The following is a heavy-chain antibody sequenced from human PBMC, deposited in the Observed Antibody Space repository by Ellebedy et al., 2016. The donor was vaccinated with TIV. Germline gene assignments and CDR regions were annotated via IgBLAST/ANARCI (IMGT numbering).Heavy chain of an antibody. Sequence: SQTLSLTCAISGDSVSSNSATWNWIRQSPSRGLEWLGRTYYRSKWYHEYVVSVKSRITINPDTSMNQFSLQLNSVTPEDTAVNYCARGVWQWLVPLYYFDSWGQGTLVTVSS. CDR1: GDSVSSNSAT. CDR3: ARGVWQWLVPLYYFDS. V-gene: IGHV6-1*01. J-gene: IGHJ4*02. CDR2: TYYRSKWYH. D-gene: IGHD6-19*01.